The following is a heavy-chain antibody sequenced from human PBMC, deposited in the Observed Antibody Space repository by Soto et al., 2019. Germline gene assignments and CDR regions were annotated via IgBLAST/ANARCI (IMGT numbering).Heavy chain of an antibody. D-gene: IGHD3-16*02. CDR3: MRSTIRPSGGLIGPFDL. CDR1: GYTFTGYA. V-gene: IGHV1-3*01. Sequence: QVQLVQSGAEGKKPGASVNISCEASGYTFTGYALHWVRQAPGQRLEWMGWINGGNGNTKYSQKFQGRDTITRDTSASTVYMELSRLRSEDTAVYSCMRSTIRPSGGLIGPFDLWGQGTQVTVSS. J-gene: IGHJ5*02. CDR2: INGGNGNT.